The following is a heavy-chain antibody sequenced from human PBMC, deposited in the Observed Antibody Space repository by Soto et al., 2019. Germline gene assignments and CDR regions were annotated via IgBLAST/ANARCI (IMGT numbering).Heavy chain of an antibody. Sequence: GGSLRLSCAASGFTFSSYAMSWVRQAPGKGLEWVSAISGSGGNTYYADSVKGRFTISRDNSKNTLYLQMNSLRAEDRAVYYCAKGVELRGGYFYYYYMDVWGKGTTVTVSS. V-gene: IGHV3-23*01. CDR3: AKGVELRGGYFYYYYMDV. D-gene: IGHD1-7*01. CDR2: ISGSGGNT. CDR1: GFTFSSYA. J-gene: IGHJ6*03.